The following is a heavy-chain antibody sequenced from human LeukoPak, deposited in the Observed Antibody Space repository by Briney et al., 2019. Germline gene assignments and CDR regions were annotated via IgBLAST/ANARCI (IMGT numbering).Heavy chain of an antibody. V-gene: IGHV5-51*01. CDR3: ARHTAVDTAMVPFDY. D-gene: IGHD5-18*01. J-gene: IGHJ4*02. Sequence: GESLKISCKGSGYSFTSYWIGWVRQMPGKGLEWIGIIFPGDSDTRYSPSFQGQVTISADKSISTAYLQWSSLKASDTAMYYCARHTAVDTAMVPFDYWGQGTLVTVSS. CDR2: IFPGDSDT. CDR1: GYSFTSYW.